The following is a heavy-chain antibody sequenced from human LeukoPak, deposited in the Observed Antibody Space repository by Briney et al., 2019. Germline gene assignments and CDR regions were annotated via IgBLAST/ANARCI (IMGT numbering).Heavy chain of an antibody. Sequence: GASVKVSCKASGYTFTSYYMHWVRQAPGQGLEWMGWINPNSGGTNYAQKFQGRVTMTRDTSISTAYMELSRLRSDDTAVYYCARVDARGVIAAAGAVKWAFDIWGQGTMVTVSS. CDR2: INPNSGGT. J-gene: IGHJ3*02. CDR1: GYTFTSYY. CDR3: ARVDARGVIAAAGAVKWAFDI. D-gene: IGHD6-13*01. V-gene: IGHV1-2*02.